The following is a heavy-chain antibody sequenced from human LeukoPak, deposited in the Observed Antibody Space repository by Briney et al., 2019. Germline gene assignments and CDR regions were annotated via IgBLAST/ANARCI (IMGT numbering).Heavy chain of an antibody. Sequence: GGSLRLSCVASGFTFSSHLMHWVRQVPGKGLVWVSRIDSDGSKTDYADSVKGRFTFSRDNARNTLYLQMNSLRAEDTAVYYCVRLSSGYYGLIDHWGQGTLVTV. D-gene: IGHD3-22*01. V-gene: IGHV3-74*01. CDR3: VRLSSGYYGLIDH. CDR1: GFTFSSHL. J-gene: IGHJ4*02. CDR2: IDSDGSKT.